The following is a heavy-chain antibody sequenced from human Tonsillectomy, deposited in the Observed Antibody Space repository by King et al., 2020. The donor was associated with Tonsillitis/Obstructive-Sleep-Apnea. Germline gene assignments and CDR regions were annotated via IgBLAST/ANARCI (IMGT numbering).Heavy chain of an antibody. CDR2: ISGSGGST. CDR3: AKDPNDYGDYGESSYFDY. CDR1: GFTFSSYA. J-gene: IGHJ4*02. V-gene: IGHV3-23*04. Sequence: DVQLVESGGGLVQPGGSLRLSCAASGFTFSSYAMSWVRQAPGKGLEWVSAISGSGGSTYYADSVKGRFTISGDNSKNTVYLQMNSLRAEDTAVYYCAKDPNDYGDYGESSYFDYWGQGTLVTVSS. D-gene: IGHD4-17*01.